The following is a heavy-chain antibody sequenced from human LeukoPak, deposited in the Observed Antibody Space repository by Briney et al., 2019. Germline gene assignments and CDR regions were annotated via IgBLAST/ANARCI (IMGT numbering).Heavy chain of an antibody. D-gene: IGHD2-15*01. CDR3: AKGKGSSSSSIDW. J-gene: IGHJ4*02. V-gene: IGHV3-23*01. CDR1: GFTFNTYA. CDR2: ISDSGGST. Sequence: GGAVRVSCAASGFTFNTYAMNGVGQAPWKGVDGVSAISDSGGSTYYADSVKGRFTISRDNSKNTVYLQIHRLRAEDTAVYYCAKGKGSSSSSIDWWGQGTLVIVSS.